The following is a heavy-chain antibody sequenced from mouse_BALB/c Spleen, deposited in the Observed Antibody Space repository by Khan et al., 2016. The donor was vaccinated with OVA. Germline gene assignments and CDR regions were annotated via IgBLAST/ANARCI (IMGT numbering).Heavy chain of an antibody. V-gene: IGHV2-6-5*01. CDR1: GFTLTDYG. CDR3: AKGVWSYYFALDY. J-gene: IGHJ4*01. D-gene: IGHD2-10*02. Sequence: QVQLKQSGPGLVAPSENLSLSCTASGFTLTDYGISWIRQPPGKGLEWLGVIWVGGTNYYNSALKSRLSISKDNCKSQVFLKMNSLQTDDTAMYYCAKGVWSYYFALDYWGQGTSVTVSS. CDR2: IWVGGTN.